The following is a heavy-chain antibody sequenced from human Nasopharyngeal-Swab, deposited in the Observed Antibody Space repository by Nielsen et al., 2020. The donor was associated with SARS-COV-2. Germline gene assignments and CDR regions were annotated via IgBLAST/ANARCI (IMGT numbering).Heavy chain of an antibody. V-gene: IGHV1-18*01. J-gene: IGHJ4*02. CDR3: ARDDSSNYDFWSGYYTSFDD. Sequence: ASVKVSCKASGYTFTSYGISWVRQAPGQGIEWMGWISAYNGNTNYAQKLQGRVTMTTDTSTSTAYMELRSLRSADTAVYYCARDDSSNYDFWSGYYTSFDDWGQGTLVTVSS. CDR2: ISAYNGNT. D-gene: IGHD3-3*01. CDR1: GYTFTSYG.